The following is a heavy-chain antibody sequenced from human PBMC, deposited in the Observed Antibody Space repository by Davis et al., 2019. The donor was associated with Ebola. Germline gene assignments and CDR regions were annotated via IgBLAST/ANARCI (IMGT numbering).Heavy chain of an antibody. D-gene: IGHD3-3*01. Sequence: ASVKVSCKASGYSFTSYDIHWVRQATGQGLEWMGWINPNPGNTKYEQSFQGRDTMTRDTSTTTAYMELTGLRSDDTAVYYCARGSGFWSGYFMAYFEYWGQGTVVTV. CDR3: ARGSGFWSGYFMAYFEY. CDR2: INPNPGNT. CDR1: GYSFTSYD. J-gene: IGHJ4*02. V-gene: IGHV1-2*02.